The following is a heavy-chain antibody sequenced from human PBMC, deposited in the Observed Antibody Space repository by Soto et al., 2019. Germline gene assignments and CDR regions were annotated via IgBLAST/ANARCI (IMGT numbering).Heavy chain of an antibody. J-gene: IGHJ4*02. CDR3: ARVRYDFWSGYVEDY. CDR2: IKQDGSEK. CDR1: GFTFSSYW. Sequence: GGSLRLSCAASGFTFSSYWMSWVRQAPGKGLEWVANIKQDGSEKYYVDSVKGRFTISRDNAKNSLYLQMNSLRAEDTAVYYCARVRYDFWSGYVEDYWGLGTLVTVSS. D-gene: IGHD3-3*01. V-gene: IGHV3-7*01.